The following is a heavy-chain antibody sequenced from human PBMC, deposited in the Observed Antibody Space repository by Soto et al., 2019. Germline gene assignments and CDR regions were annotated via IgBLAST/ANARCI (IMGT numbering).Heavy chain of an antibody. J-gene: IGHJ6*02. Sequence: SETLSLTCTLSGGSISSGGYYWRWFRQHPGKGLEWIGYIYYSGSTNYSPSFQGHVTISADKSISTAYLQWSSLKASDTAMYYCAGAVGSSLPGMDVWGQGTTVTVSS. D-gene: IGHD6-13*01. CDR3: AGAVGSSLPGMDV. V-gene: IGHV4-31*01. CDR1: GGSISSGGYY. CDR2: IYYSGST.